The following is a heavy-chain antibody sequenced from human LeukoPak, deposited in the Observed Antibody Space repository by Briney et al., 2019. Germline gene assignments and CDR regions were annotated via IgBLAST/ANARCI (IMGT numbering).Heavy chain of an antibody. CDR1: GFTFSSYG. CDR3: AKTGFLWSGWYGKGY. V-gene: IGHV3-30*18. D-gene: IGHD6-19*01. CDR2: ISYDGSNK. J-gene: IGHJ4*01. Sequence: GGSLRLSCAASGFTFSSYGMHWARQAPGKGLEWVAVISYDGSNKYYADSVKGRFTISRDNSKNTLYLQMNSLRAEDTAVYYCAKTGFLWSGWYGKGYRGQGTLVTVSS.